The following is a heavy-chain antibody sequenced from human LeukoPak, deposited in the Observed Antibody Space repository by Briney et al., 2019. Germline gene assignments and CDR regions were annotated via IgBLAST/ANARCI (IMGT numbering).Heavy chain of an antibody. V-gene: IGHV3-48*01. Sequence: GGSLRLSCAASGFTFSNYSMNWVRPAPGKGLEWVSYISRSSSTIYYADSLEGRFTISRDNAKNTLYLQMNSLRAEDTAVYYCARLVVVAATPGGFDIWGQGTMVTVSS. CDR1: GFTFSNYS. CDR3: ARLVVVAATPGGFDI. D-gene: IGHD2-15*01. CDR2: ISRSSSTI. J-gene: IGHJ3*02.